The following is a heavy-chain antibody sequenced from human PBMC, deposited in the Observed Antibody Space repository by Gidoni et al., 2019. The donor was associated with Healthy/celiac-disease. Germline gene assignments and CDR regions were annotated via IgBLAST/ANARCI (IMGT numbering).Heavy chain of an antibody. J-gene: IGHJ4*02. Sequence: DVQLVESGGGLVQPGRSLRLSCAASGFTFDDYAMHWFRQAPGKGLEWVSGISWNSGSIGYADSVKGRFTISRDNAKNSLYLQMNSLRAEDTALYYCAKDRLSYDSSGYYFDYWGQGTLVTVSS. CDR1: GFTFDDYA. CDR2: ISWNSGSI. CDR3: AKDRLSYDSSGYYFDY. D-gene: IGHD3-22*01. V-gene: IGHV3-9*01.